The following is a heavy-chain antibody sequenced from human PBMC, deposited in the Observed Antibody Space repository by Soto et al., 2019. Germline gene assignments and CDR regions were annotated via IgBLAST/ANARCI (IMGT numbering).Heavy chain of an antibody. J-gene: IGHJ6*02. CDR3: ARGRRPSSGYSGYGMDV. D-gene: IGHD3-22*01. CDR1: GGSFSGYY. V-gene: IGHV4-34*01. Sequence: QLQLQQWGAGRLKPSETLSLTCAVYGGSFSGYYWSWIRQPPGKGLEWIGEINHSGSTNYNPSLKSRVTISVDTSKNQFSLKLSSVTAADTAVYYCARGRRPSSGYSGYGMDVWGQGTTVTVSS. CDR2: INHSGST.